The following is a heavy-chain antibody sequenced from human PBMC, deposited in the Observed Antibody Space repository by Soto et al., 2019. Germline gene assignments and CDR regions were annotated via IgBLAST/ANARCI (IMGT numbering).Heavy chain of an antibody. V-gene: IGHV3-23*01. CDR1: GFTFSSYA. CDR3: AKGRYYDILTGYYYDY. J-gene: IGHJ4*02. Sequence: GGSLRLSCAASGFTFSSYAMSWVRQAPGKGLEWVSAISGRAGSTYYADSVKGRFTISRDNSKNTLSLQMNSLRAEDTAVYYCAKGRYYDILTGYYYDYWGQGTLVTVSS. D-gene: IGHD3-9*01. CDR2: ISGRAGST.